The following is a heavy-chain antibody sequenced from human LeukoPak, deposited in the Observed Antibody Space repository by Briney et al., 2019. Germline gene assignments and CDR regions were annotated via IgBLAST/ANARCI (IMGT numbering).Heavy chain of an antibody. V-gene: IGHV3-48*03. CDR3: ARGKPTYFDWFNSSYYGMDV. CDR2: ISSSGSTI. J-gene: IGHJ6*02. Sequence: GGSLRLSCAASGFTFSSYEMNWVRQAPGKGLEWVSYISSSGSTIYYADSVKGRFTISRDNAKNSLYLQMNSLRAEDTAVYYCARGKPTYFDWFNSSYYGMDVWGQGTTVTVSS. D-gene: IGHD3-9*01. CDR1: GFTFSSYE.